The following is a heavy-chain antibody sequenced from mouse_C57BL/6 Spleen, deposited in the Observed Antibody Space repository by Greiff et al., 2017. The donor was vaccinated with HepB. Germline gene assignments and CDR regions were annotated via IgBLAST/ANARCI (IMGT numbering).Heavy chain of an antibody. CDR1: GFTFSDAW. CDR3: TRLLYGNYPFDY. V-gene: IGHV6-6*01. CDR2: IRNKANNHAT. J-gene: IGHJ2*01. D-gene: IGHD2-1*01. Sequence: EVMLVESGGGLVQPGGSMKLSCAASGFTFSDAWMDWVRQSPEKGLEWVAEIRNKANNHATYYAESVKGRFTISRDDSKNSVYLQMNSLRAEDTGIYYCTRLLYGNYPFDYWGQGTTLTVSS.